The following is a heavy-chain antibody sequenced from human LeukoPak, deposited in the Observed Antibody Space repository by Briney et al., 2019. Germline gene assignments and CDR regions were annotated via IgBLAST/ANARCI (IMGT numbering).Heavy chain of an antibody. CDR2: INGGNGNT. CDR3: ARDPVDCTNGVCYNYFDY. Sequence: ASVKVPCKASGYTFTTYAMHWVRQAPGQRLEWMGWINGGNGNTKYSQKFQGRVTITRDTSASTAYMELSSLRSEDTAVYYCARDPVDCTNGVCYNYFDYWGQGTLVTVSS. J-gene: IGHJ4*02. V-gene: IGHV1-3*01. CDR1: GYTFTTYA. D-gene: IGHD2-8*01.